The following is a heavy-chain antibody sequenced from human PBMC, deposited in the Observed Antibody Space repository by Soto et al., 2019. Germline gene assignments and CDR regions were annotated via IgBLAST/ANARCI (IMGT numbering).Heavy chain of an antibody. V-gene: IGHV1-69*13. CDR2: IIPIFGTA. CDR1: GGTFSSYA. J-gene: IGHJ6*02. Sequence: VASVKVSCKASGGTFSSYAISWVRQAPGQGLEWMGGIIPIFGTANYAQKFQGRVTITADESTSTAYMELSSLRSEDTAVYYCAREVDTAPEGYYYYGMDVWGQGTTVTVSS. D-gene: IGHD5-18*01. CDR3: AREVDTAPEGYYYYGMDV.